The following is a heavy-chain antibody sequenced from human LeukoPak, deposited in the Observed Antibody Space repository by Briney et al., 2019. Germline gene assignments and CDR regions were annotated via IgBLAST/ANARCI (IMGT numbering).Heavy chain of an antibody. CDR1: GFTVSSNY. J-gene: IGHJ4*02. Sequence: GGSLRLSCAASGFTVSSNYMSWVRQAPGKGLEWVSVIYSGGSTYYADSVKGRFTISRDNSKNTLYLQMNSLRAEDTAVYYCARKKWELLTSYFDYWGQGILVTVSS. CDR2: IYSGGST. V-gene: IGHV3-66*01. D-gene: IGHD1-26*01. CDR3: ARKKWELLTSYFDY.